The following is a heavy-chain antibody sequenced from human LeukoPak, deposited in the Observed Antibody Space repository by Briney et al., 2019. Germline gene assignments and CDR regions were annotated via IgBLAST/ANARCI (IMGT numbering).Heavy chain of an antibody. V-gene: IGHV3-7*01. Sequence: GGSLRLSCAASGFTFSSYWMSWVRQAPGKGLEWVANIKQDGSEKYYVDSVKGRFTISRDNAKNSLYLQMNSLRAEDTAVYYCAKDGDYDSSGPDYWGQGTLVTVSS. D-gene: IGHD3-22*01. J-gene: IGHJ4*02. CDR1: GFTFSSYW. CDR3: AKDGDYDSSGPDY. CDR2: IKQDGSEK.